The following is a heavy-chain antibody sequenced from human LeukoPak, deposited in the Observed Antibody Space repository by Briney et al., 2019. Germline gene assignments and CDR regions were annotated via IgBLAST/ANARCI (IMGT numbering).Heavy chain of an antibody. D-gene: IGHD6-13*01. CDR2: IKQDGSEK. Sequence: GGSLRLSCEASGFTFSTYWMSWVRQAPGKGLEWVANIKQDGSEKYYVDSVKGRFTISRDNARNSLYLQMNSLRAEDTAMYYCARDSAGNDYWGQGTLVTVSS. CDR1: GFTFSTYW. CDR3: ARDSAGNDY. J-gene: IGHJ4*02. V-gene: IGHV3-7*01.